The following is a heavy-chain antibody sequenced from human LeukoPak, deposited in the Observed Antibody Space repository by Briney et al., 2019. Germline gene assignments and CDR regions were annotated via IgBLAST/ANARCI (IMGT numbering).Heavy chain of an antibody. CDR3: AKEGGSGRTFDY. CDR1: GFTFSSYG. J-gene: IGHJ4*02. Sequence: GGSLRLSCAASGFTFSSYGMHWVRQAPGKGLEWVAVISYDGSNKYYADCVKGRFTISRDNYKNTLYLQMNSLRAEDTCVYYCAKEGGSGRTFDYWGQGTLVTVSS. CDR2: ISYDGSNK. D-gene: IGHD6-19*01. V-gene: IGHV3-30*18.